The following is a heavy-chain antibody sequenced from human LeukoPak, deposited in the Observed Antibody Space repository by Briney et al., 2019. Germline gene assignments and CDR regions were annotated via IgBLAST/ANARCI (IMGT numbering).Heavy chain of an antibody. Sequence: SETLSLTCTVSGGSISSGGYYWSWIRQHPGKGLEWIGYIYYGGSTYYNPSLKSRVTISVDTSKNQFSLKLSSVTAADTAVYYCARAPIVLMVYAKRDTNWFDPWGQGTLVTVSS. D-gene: IGHD2-8*01. CDR1: GGSISSGGYY. CDR3: ARAPIVLMVYAKRDTNWFDP. V-gene: IGHV4-31*03. CDR2: IYYGGST. J-gene: IGHJ5*02.